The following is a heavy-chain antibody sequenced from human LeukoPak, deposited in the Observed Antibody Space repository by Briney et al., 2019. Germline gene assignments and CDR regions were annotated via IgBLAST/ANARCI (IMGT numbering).Heavy chain of an antibody. Sequence: SETPSLTCTVSGGSISSYYWSWIRQPPGKGLEWIGYIYYSGSTNYNPSLKSRVTISVDTSKNQFSLKLSSVTAADTAVYYCARDILNCSGGSCYSRLDYWGQGTLVTVSS. CDR1: GGSISSYY. V-gene: IGHV4-59*01. CDR3: ARDILNCSGGSCYSRLDY. J-gene: IGHJ4*02. CDR2: IYYSGST. D-gene: IGHD2-15*01.